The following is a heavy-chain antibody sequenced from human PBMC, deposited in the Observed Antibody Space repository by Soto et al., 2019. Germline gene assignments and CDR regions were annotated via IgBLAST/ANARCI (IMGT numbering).Heavy chain of an antibody. CDR3: TRGEGTTTVVTFDY. Sequence: PSETLSLTCTVPGGSISSYYWSWIRQPPGKGLEWIGYIYYSGSTNYNPSLKSRVTISVDTSKNQFSLKLSSVTAADTAVYYCTRGEGTTTVVTFDYWGQGTLVTVSS. J-gene: IGHJ4*02. D-gene: IGHD4-17*01. CDR2: IYYSGST. CDR1: GGSISSYY. V-gene: IGHV4-59*01.